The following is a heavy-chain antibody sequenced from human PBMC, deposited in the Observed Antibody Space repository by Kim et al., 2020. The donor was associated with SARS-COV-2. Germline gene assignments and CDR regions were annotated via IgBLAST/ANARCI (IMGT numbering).Heavy chain of an antibody. Sequence: SVKVSCKASGGTFSSYAISWVRQAPGQGLEWMGRIIPILGIANYAQKFQGRVTITADKSTSTAYMELSSLRSEDTAVYYCARDRWGRDSSSSLDYWGQGTLVTVSS. V-gene: IGHV1-69*04. CDR1: GGTFSSYA. CDR3: ARDRWGRDSSSSLDY. J-gene: IGHJ4*02. CDR2: IIPILGIA. D-gene: IGHD6-6*01.